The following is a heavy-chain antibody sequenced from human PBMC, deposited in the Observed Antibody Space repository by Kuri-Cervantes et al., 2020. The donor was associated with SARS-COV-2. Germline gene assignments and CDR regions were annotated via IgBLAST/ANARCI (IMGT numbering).Heavy chain of an antibody. D-gene: IGHD2-2*02. CDR3: ASGGDCSSTSCYRAEVN. CDR1: EFTFSRYG. Sequence: GGSLRLSCAESEFTFSRYGIHWVRQAPGKGLEWVANIKQDGSEKYYVDSVKGRFTISRDNAKNSLYLQMNSLRAEDTAVYYCASGGDCSSTSCYRAEVNWGQGTLVTVSS. CDR2: IKQDGSEK. J-gene: IGHJ4*02. V-gene: IGHV3-7*01.